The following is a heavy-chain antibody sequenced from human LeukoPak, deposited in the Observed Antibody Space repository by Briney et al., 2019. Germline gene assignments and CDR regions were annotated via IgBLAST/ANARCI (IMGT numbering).Heavy chain of an antibody. CDR2: INHSGST. CDR3: ASLTTAEAFDI. CDR1: GGSFSGYY. D-gene: IGHD3-22*01. Sequence: SETLSLTCAVYGGSFSGYYWTWIRQPPGKGLEWIGEINHSGSTNYNPSLKSRVTISVDTSKNQFSLKLSSVTAADTAVYYCASLTTAEAFDIWGQGTMVTVSS. J-gene: IGHJ3*02. V-gene: IGHV4-34*01.